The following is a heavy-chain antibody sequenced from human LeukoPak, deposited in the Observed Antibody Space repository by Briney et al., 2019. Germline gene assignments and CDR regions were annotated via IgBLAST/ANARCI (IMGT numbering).Heavy chain of an antibody. CDR3: ARERRQVVTSRDAFDI. CDR2: INPSGGST. J-gene: IGHJ3*02. Sequence: ASVKVSCKASGYTFTSYYMHWVRQAPGQGLEWMGIINPSGGSTSYAQKFQGRVTMTRDTSTSTVYMELSSLRSEDTAVYYCARERRQVVTSRDAFDIWGQGTMVTVSS. D-gene: IGHD4-23*01. CDR1: GYTFTSYY. V-gene: IGHV1-46*01.